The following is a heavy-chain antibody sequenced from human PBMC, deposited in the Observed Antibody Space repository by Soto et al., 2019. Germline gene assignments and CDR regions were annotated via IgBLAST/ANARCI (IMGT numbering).Heavy chain of an antibody. CDR2: INHSGST. V-gene: IGHV4-34*01. D-gene: IGHD3-10*01. CDR1: GGSFSGYY. J-gene: IGHJ4*02. Sequence: PSETLSLTCAFYGGSFSGYYWIWIRQPPGKGLEWIGEINHSGSTNYNPSLKSRVTISVDTSKNQFSLKLSSVTAADTAVYYCARHRAILLWFGEFNYFDYWGQGTLVTVSS. CDR3: ARHRAILLWFGEFNYFDY.